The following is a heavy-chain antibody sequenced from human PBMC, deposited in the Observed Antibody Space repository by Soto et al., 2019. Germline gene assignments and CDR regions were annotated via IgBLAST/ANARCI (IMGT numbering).Heavy chain of an antibody. Sequence: SVKVFRKASGGTFSSYAISWVRQAPGQGLEWMGGIIPIFGTANYAQRFQGRVTITADKSTSTAYMELSSLRSEDTAVYYCASSIVVVPAATPYYYYYGMDVWGQGTTVTVSS. D-gene: IGHD2-2*01. CDR3: ASSIVVVPAATPYYYYYGMDV. V-gene: IGHV1-69*06. CDR1: GGTFSSYA. CDR2: IIPIFGTA. J-gene: IGHJ6*02.